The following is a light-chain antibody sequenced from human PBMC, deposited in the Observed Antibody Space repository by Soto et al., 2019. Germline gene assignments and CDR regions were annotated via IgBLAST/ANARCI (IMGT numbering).Light chain of an antibody. V-gene: IGLV2-23*01. CDR3: CSFAVGSTLV. J-gene: IGLJ2*01. CDR2: EGS. CDR1: SSDVGTYNL. Sequence: QSALTQPASVSGSPGQSITISCTGTSSDVGTYNLVSWHQHHPGKAPKLIIYEGSKRPSGVSNRFSGSKSGNMASLTISGLQAEDEADYYCCSFAVGSTLVFGGGTKLTV.